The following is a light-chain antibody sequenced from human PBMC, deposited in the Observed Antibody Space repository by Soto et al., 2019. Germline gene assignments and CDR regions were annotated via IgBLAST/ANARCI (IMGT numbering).Light chain of an antibody. Sequence: QSALTQPASVSGSPGQSITISCTGTSSDVGGYNYVSWYQQHPGKAPKLMIYDVSNWPSGVSNRFSGSKSGNTASLTISGLQAEDEADYYCSSYTTSSPHVVFGGGTKLTVL. CDR3: SSYTTSSPHVV. V-gene: IGLV2-14*01. J-gene: IGLJ2*01. CDR1: SSDVGGYNY. CDR2: DVS.